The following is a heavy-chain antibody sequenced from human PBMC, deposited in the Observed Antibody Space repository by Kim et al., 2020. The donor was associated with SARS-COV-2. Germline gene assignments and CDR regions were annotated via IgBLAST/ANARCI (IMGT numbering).Heavy chain of an antibody. D-gene: IGHD3-10*01. CDR2: IWHDGSNK. Sequence: GGSLRLSCAASGFIFSSYGMHWVRQAPGKGLEWVALIWHDGSNKEYADSVKGRFTISRDNSKNTLYLQMNSLRAEDTAVYYCARDGPSSVYGSGTYYNGPDYWGQGTLVTVSS. CDR1: GFIFSSYG. V-gene: IGHV3-33*01. J-gene: IGHJ4*02. CDR3: ARDGPSSVYGSGTYYNGPDY.